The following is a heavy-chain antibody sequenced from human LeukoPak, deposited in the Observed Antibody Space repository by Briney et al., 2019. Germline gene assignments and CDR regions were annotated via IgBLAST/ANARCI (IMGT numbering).Heavy chain of an antibody. CDR2: IHYSGNT. D-gene: IGHD2-15*01. CDR3: AREGYCSGGSCYELDY. J-gene: IGHJ4*02. Sequence: SETLSLTCTVSGDSVRTSNYNWSWIRQPPGKGLEWIGYIHYSGNTNYNTSLKSRVTISVDTSKSQFSLKLSSVTAADTAVYYCAREGYCSGGSCYELDYWGQGTLVTVSS. CDR1: GDSVRTSNYN. V-gene: IGHV4-61*01.